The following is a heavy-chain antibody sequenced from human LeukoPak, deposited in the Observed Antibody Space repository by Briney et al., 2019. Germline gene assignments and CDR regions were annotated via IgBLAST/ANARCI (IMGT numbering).Heavy chain of an antibody. CDR1: GFTFSNYA. Sequence: GGSLRLSCAASGFTFSNYAMSWVRQAPGKGLEWVSTISLGGDNTHHADAVKGRFTISRDNSKNTLYLQMNSLRAEDTAVYYCANLGSGSQGPAFDIWGQGTMVTVSS. D-gene: IGHD1-26*01. CDR2: ISLGGDNT. J-gene: IGHJ3*02. V-gene: IGHV3-23*01. CDR3: ANLGSGSQGPAFDI.